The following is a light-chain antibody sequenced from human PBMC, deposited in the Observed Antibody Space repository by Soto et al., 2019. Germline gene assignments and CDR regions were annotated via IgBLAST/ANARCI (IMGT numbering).Light chain of an antibody. Sequence: EIVMTQSPATLSVSQGERATLSCRASQSVSSNLAWYQQKPGQAPRLLIYGASTRATGIPARFSGSGSGTEFTLTISSLQSEDLAVYYCQQYNNWPPFTFGPGTKVDIK. V-gene: IGKV3-15*01. CDR1: QSVSSN. J-gene: IGKJ3*01. CDR2: GAS. CDR3: QQYNNWPPFT.